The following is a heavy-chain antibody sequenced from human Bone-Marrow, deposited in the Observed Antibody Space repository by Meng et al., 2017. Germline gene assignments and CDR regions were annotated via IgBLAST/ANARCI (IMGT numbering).Heavy chain of an antibody. J-gene: IGHJ4*02. CDR3: ARVDSGSGSYYAY. V-gene: IGHV1-2*02. CDR2: ISPNSGFT. Sequence: ASVKVSCKSSGYTFTGYYMHWVRQAPGQGLEWMGWISPNSGFTNYAQKFQGRVTMTRDTSISTAYMELSRLRSDDTAVYYCARVDSGSGSYYAYWGQGKRVTVSS. CDR1: GYTFTGYY. D-gene: IGHD3-10*01.